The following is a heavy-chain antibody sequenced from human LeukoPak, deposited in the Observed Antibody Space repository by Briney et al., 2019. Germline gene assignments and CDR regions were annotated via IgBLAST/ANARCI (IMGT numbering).Heavy chain of an antibody. D-gene: IGHD2-2*01. Sequence: QPGGSLRLSCAASGFTFSSYAMSWVRQAPGKGLEWVSAISGSGGSTYYADSVKGRFTTSRDNSKNTLYLQMNSLRAEDTAVYYCANIYGIVVVPAAVSHYWGQGTLVTVSS. J-gene: IGHJ4*02. V-gene: IGHV3-23*01. CDR2: ISGSGGST. CDR1: GFTFSSYA. CDR3: ANIYGIVVVPAAVSHY.